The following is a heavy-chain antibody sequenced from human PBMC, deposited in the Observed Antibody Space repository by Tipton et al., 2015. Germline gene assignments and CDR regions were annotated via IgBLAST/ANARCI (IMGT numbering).Heavy chain of an antibody. Sequence: TLSLTCAVYGGSFSGYYWSWIRKPPGQGLEWIGEINHSGNTNYNPSLKRRVTISVDTSKNQFSLRLTSVTAAGTAVYYCARGREPYDYYGMDVWGQVTTVTISS. D-gene: IGHD1-26*01. CDR3: ARGREPYDYYGMDV. CDR2: INHSGNT. CDR1: GGSFSGYY. J-gene: IGHJ6*02. V-gene: IGHV4-34*01.